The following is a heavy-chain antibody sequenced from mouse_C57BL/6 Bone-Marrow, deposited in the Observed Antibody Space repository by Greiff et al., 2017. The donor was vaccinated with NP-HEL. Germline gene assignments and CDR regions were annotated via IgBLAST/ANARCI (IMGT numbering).Heavy chain of an antibody. CDR1: GYAFTNYL. CDR3: ARQYSYWYFDV. Sequence: QVQLQQSGAELVRPGTSVKVSCKASGYAFTNYLIEWVKQRPGQGLEWIGVINPGSGGTNYNEKFKGKATLTADKSSSTAYMQLNSLTSEDSAVYFCARQYSYWYFDVWGTGTTVTVAS. J-gene: IGHJ1*03. CDR2: INPGSGGT. D-gene: IGHD2-12*01. V-gene: IGHV1-54*01.